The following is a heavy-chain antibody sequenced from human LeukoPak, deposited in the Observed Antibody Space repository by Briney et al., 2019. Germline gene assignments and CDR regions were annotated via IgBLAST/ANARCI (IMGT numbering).Heavy chain of an antibody. V-gene: IGHV3-7*01. D-gene: IGHD3-22*01. CDR3: ARSKDSSGFYWFDP. CDR1: GFTFSDYY. J-gene: IGHJ5*02. CDR2: IKQDGSEK. Sequence: GGSLRLSCAASGFTFSDYYMSWIRQAPGRGLEWVANIKQDGSEKYYVDSVKGRFTISRDYAKNSLYLQMNSLTAEDTAEYYCARSKDSSGFYWFDPWGQGTLVTVSS.